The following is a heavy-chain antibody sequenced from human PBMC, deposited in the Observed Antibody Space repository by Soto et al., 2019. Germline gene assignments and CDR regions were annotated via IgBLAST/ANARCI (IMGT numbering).Heavy chain of an antibody. V-gene: IGHV3-21*01. CDR3: ARGRRXXKFDP. J-gene: IGHJ5*02. CDR1: RFTFSSDT. Sequence: EGQLVESGGDLVKPGGSLRLSCAASRFTFSSDTMNWVRQAPGKGLEWVSAISYSSDYIFYADSVKGRFTISRDNVKXXXXXXXXXXXXXXXXXXXXARGRRXXKFDPWGQGTLVTVSS. CDR2: ISYSSDYI.